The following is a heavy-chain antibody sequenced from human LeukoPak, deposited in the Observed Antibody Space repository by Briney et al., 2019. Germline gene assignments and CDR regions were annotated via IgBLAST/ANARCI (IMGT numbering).Heavy chain of an antibody. CDR1: GFTFRNYW. J-gene: IGHJ4*02. CDR3: ARGAPYDYVWGSPIFDY. V-gene: IGHV3-7*03. D-gene: IGHD3-16*01. Sequence: GGSLRLSCAASGFTFRNYWMSWVRQAPEKGLEWVANIKQDGSEKYYVDSVKGRFTISRDNAKNSLSLQMNSLRAEDTAVYYCARGAPYDYVWGSPIFDYWGQGTLVTVSS. CDR2: IKQDGSEK.